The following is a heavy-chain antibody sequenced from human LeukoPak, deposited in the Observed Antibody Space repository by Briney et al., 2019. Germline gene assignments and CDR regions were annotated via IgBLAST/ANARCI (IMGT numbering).Heavy chain of an antibody. J-gene: IGHJ4*02. D-gene: IGHD6-6*01. CDR3: ARDPGAYSSSPIDY. Sequence: GGSLSLSCAASGFTFSSFTMNWVRQAPGKGLEWVSSISSSSSYIYSADSVKGRFTISRDNARNSLYLRMNSLRAEDTAVYYCARDPGAYSSSPIDYWGQGTLVTVSS. CDR1: GFTFSSFT. V-gene: IGHV3-21*01. CDR2: ISSSSSYI.